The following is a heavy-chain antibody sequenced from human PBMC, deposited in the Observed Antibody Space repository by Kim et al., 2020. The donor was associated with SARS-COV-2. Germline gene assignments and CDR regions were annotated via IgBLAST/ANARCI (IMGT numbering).Heavy chain of an antibody. V-gene: IGHV3-23*01. CDR2: ISGSASAT. CDR1: GFTFSNYA. CDR3: AKVPQGGSCWKFDY. J-gene: IGHJ4*02. Sequence: GGSLRLSCEGSGFTFSNYAMSWVRQVPGRGLEWVSGISGSASATYYSDSVKSRFTISRDNSKRTLFLQMSRLRGEDTAVYYCAKVPQGGSCWKFDYWGQGILFIFSS. D-gene: IGHD2-15*01.